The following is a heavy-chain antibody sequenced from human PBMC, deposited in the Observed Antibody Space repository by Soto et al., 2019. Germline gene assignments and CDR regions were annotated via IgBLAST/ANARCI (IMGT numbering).Heavy chain of an antibody. V-gene: IGHV4-34*01. CDR1: GGSFSGYY. J-gene: IGHJ4*02. Sequence: SETLSLTCAVYGGSFSGYYWSWIRQPPGKGLEWFGEINHSGSTNYNPSLKIRVTISVDTSKNQFSLKLSSVTAADTAVYYCARGGIELRYFDWLLSTPDFDYWGQGTLVTVSS. CDR3: ARGGIELRYFDWLLSTPDFDY. CDR2: INHSGST. D-gene: IGHD3-9*01.